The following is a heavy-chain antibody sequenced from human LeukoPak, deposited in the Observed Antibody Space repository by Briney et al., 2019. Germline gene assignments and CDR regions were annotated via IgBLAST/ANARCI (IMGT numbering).Heavy chain of an antibody. D-gene: IGHD6-19*01. V-gene: IGHV1-8*02. Sequence: GASVKVSCKASGYTFTSYDINWVRQATGQGLEWMGWMNPNSGNTGYAQKFQGRVTMTTDTSTSTAYMELRSLRSDDTAVYYCARVAPHRRLSNGWYYFDYWGQGTLVTVSS. J-gene: IGHJ4*02. CDR3: ARVAPHRRLSNGWYYFDY. CDR1: GYTFTSYD. CDR2: MNPNSGNT.